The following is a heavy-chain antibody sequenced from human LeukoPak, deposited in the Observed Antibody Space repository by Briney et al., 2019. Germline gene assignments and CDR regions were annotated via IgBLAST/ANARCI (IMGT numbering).Heavy chain of an antibody. Sequence: GGSLRLSCAASGFTFSSYGMHWVRQAPGKGLEWVSFIRYDGSNEYYADSVRGRFTISRDNSKNTLYLQMNSLRAEDTAVYYCARGPSGYHNTGGQGTLVTVSS. CDR2: IRYDGSNE. CDR3: ARGPSGYHNT. J-gene: IGHJ4*02. CDR1: GFTFSSYG. V-gene: IGHV3-30*02. D-gene: IGHD5-12*01.